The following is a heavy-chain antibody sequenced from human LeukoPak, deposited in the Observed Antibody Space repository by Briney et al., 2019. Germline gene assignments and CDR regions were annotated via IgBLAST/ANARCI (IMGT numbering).Heavy chain of an antibody. CDR2: IYYSGST. D-gene: IGHD6-19*01. V-gene: IGHV4-39*07. J-gene: IGHJ6*02. Sequence: RASETLSLTCTVSGGSISSSSYYWGWIRQPPGKGLEWIGSIYYSGSTYYNPSLKSRVTISVDTSKNQFSLKLSSVTAADTAVYYCARTNIAVAGTHYYYGMDVWGQGTTVTVSS. CDR3: ARTNIAVAGTHYYYGMDV. CDR1: GGSISSSSYY.